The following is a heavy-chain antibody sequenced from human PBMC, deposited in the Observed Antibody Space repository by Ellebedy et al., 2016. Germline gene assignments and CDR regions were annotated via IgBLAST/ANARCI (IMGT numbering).Heavy chain of an antibody. CDR3: ARAGEYSNYAPSD. CDR2: IYYSGRT. J-gene: IGHJ4*02. CDR1: GGSISSTSYH. V-gene: IGHV4-39*01. D-gene: IGHD4-11*01. Sequence: SETLSLXXAVSGGSISSTSYHWGWVRQPPGKGLEWIGNIYYSGRTYYHPSLKSRVTISVDTSKNQFSLKLSSVTAADTAVYYCARAGEYSNYAPSDWGQGTLVTVSS.